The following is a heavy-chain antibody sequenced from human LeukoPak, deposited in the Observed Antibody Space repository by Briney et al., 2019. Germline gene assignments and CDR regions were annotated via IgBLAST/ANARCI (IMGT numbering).Heavy chain of an antibody. V-gene: IGHV3-23*01. CDR2: TIISGGST. J-gene: IGHJ4*02. D-gene: IGHD1-7*01. Sequence: PGGSLRLSCAASGFTFSSYAMTWVRQVPGKGLEWVSRTIISGGSTYYADSVKGRFTISRDNSKNTLYLQMKSLRVEDTALYYCARETKIDYWGQGALVTVSS. CDR3: ARETKIDY. CDR1: GFTFSSYA.